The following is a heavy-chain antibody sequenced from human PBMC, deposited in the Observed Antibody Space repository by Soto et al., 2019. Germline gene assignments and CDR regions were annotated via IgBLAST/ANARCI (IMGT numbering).Heavy chain of an antibody. CDR2: IIPIFGTA. D-gene: IGHD3-10*01. V-gene: IGHV1-69*13. CDR3: ARDRFGDAADYYGSEDYYGMDV. CDR1: GGTFSSYA. J-gene: IGHJ6*02. Sequence: ASVKVSCKASGGTFSSYAISWVRQAPGQGLEWMGGIIPIFGTANYAQKFQGRVTITADESTSTAYMELSSLRSEDTAVYYCARDRFGDAADYYGSEDYYGMDVWGQGTTVTVSS.